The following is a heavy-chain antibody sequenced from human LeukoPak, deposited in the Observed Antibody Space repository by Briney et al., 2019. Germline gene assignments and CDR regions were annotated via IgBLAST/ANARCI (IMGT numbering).Heavy chain of an antibody. CDR2: FYYSGST. D-gene: IGHD3-16*01. CDR3: ATPASGLREAPLDY. Sequence: SETLSLTCTVSGGSISSSRYYWGWIRQPPGKGLEWIGSFYYSGSTYYNPSLKSRVTISVDTSKNQFSPKVSSVTAADTAVYYCATPASGLREAPLDYWGQGTLVTVSS. CDR1: GGSISSSRYY. J-gene: IGHJ4*02. V-gene: IGHV4-39*01.